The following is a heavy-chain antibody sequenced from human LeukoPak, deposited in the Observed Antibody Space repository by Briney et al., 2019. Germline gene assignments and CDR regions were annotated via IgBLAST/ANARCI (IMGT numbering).Heavy chain of an antibody. CDR3: ARNSCPSGSCYDNRGYFDY. D-gene: IGHD2-15*01. J-gene: IGHJ4*02. V-gene: IGHV4-61*02. CDR2: IYTSGST. CDR1: GGSISSGTYY. Sequence: PSQTLSLTCTVSGGSISSGTYYWSWIRQPAGEGLEWIGRIYTSGSTNYNPSLKSRITISVDTSKNQFSLKLTSVTAADTAVYYCARNSCPSGSCYDNRGYFDYWGQGTLVTVSS.